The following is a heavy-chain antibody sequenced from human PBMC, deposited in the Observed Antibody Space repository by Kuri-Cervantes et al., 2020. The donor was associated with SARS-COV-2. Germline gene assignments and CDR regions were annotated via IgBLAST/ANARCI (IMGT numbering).Heavy chain of an antibody. CDR2: ISGSGGDT. J-gene: IGHJ3*02. CDR3: AKGRQISIVGAIGVGDAFDI. Sequence: GGSLRLSCVASGFTFSNYALTWVRQAPGKGLEWVSAISGSGGDTYYADSVKGRFTISRDSSKNTVYLQMNSLRADDTAVYCCAKGRQISIVGAIGVGDAFDIWGQGTMVTVSS. D-gene: IGHD1-26*01. CDR1: GFTFSNYA. V-gene: IGHV3-23*01.